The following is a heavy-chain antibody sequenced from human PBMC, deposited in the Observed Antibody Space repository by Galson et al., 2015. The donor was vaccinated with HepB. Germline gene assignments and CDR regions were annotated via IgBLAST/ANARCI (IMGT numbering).Heavy chain of an antibody. J-gene: IGHJ4*02. V-gene: IGHV3-33*06. CDR1: GFTFSSYG. CDR3: AKEGSTIYYFAY. Sequence: SLRLSCAASGFTFSSYGMHWVRQAPGKGLEWVAVIWYDGNKKDYVDSVKGRFTISRDNSKNTLYLQMSSLRAEDTAVYYCAKEGSTIYYFAYSGPGTLVTVSS. D-gene: IGHD6-13*01. CDR2: IWYDGNKK.